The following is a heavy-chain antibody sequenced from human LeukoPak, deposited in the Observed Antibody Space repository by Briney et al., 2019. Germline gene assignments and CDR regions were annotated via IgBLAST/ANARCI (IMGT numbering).Heavy chain of an antibody. V-gene: IGHV4-34*01. CDR2: INHSGST. Sequence: SETLSLTCAVYGGSFSGYYWSWIRQPPGKGLEWIGEINHSGSTNYNPSLKSRVTISVDTSKNQFSLKLSSVTAADTAVYYCARAALRWGYCSSTSCYISSFDIWGQGTMVTVSS. CDR1: GGSFSGYY. D-gene: IGHD2-2*02. CDR3: ARAALRWGYCSSTSCYISSFDI. J-gene: IGHJ3*02.